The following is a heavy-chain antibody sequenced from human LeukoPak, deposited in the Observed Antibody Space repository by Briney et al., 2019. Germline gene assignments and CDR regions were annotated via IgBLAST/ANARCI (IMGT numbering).Heavy chain of an antibody. J-gene: IGHJ5*02. CDR1: GYTFNTYW. D-gene: IGHD6-19*01. CDR2: INPSDSDT. V-gene: IGHV5-51*01. Sequence: GESLKISCKGSGYTFNTYWIGWVRQMPGKGLEWMGIINPSDSDTTYSPSFQGQVTISADKSISTAYLQWSSLKASDTAMYYCARRRQWGSVAYNWFDPWGQGTLVTVSS. CDR3: ARRRQWGSVAYNWFDP.